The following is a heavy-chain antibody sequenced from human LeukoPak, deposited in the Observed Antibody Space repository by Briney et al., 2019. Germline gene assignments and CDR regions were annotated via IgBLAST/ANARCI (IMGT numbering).Heavy chain of an antibody. CDR1: GFTFNNYA. CDR3: VRVARLADS. V-gene: IGHV3-23*01. J-gene: IGHJ5*01. CDR2: ISGSGANT. Sequence: GGSLRLSCAASGFTFNNYAMSWVRQAPGKGLEWVSGISGSGANTYHADSVKGRFTISRDNSKNTLYLQMNSLRAEDTAVYYCVRVARLADSWGQGTLVTVSS.